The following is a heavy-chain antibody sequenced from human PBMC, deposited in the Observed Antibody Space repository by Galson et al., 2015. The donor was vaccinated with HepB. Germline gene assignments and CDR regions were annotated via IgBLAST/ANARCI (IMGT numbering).Heavy chain of an antibody. CDR1: GDSVSSNSAA. Sequence: CAISGDSVSSNSAAWNWIRQSPSRGLEWLGRTYYRSKWYNDYAVSVKSRITINPDTSKNQFSLQLNSVTPEDTAVYYCARVVAVAGPENWFDPWGQGTLVTVSS. V-gene: IGHV6-1*01. CDR2: TYYRSKWYN. CDR3: ARVVAVAGPENWFDP. J-gene: IGHJ5*02. D-gene: IGHD6-19*01.